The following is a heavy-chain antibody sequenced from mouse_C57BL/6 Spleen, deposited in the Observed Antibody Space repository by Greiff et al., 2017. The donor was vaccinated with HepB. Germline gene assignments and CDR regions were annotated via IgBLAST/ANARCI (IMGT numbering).Heavy chain of an antibody. D-gene: IGHD2-5*01. J-gene: IGHJ4*01. CDR3: ARKDSNYVRAMDY. CDR1: GFSLTSYG. Sequence: QVQLQQSGPGLVQPSQSLSITCTVSGFSLTSYGVHWVRQSPGKGLEWLGVIWSGGSTDYNAAFISRLSISKDNSKSQVFFKMNSLQADDTAIYYCARKDSNYVRAMDYWGQGTSVTVSS. V-gene: IGHV2-2*01. CDR2: IWSGGST.